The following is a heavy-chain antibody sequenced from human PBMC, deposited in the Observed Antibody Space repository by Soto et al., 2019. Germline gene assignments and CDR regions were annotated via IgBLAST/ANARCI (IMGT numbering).Heavy chain of an antibody. CDR2: ISGSGGST. J-gene: IGHJ4*02. CDR3: AKDLYSSSSGHYFDY. Sequence: EVQLLESGGGLVQPGGSLRLSCAASGFTFSSYAMSWVRQAPGKGLEWVSAISGSGGSTYYADSVKGRFTISRDNSKNTLYLQMNSLSAEDTAVYYCAKDLYSSSSGHYFDYWGQGTLVTVSS. D-gene: IGHD6-6*01. CDR1: GFTFSSYA. V-gene: IGHV3-23*01.